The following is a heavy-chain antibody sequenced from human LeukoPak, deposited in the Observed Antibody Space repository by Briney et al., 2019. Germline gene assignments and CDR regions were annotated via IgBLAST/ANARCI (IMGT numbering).Heavy chain of an antibody. V-gene: IGHV3-30*02. CDR2: IRYDGSNK. J-gene: IGHJ3*01. CDR1: GFTFSSYG. Sequence: GGSLRLSCAASGFTFSSYGMHWVRQAPGKGLEWVAFIRYDGSNKYYADSVKGRFTISRDNSKNTLYLQMNSLRAEDTAVYYCAKDLRVVDAFDFWGQGTMVTVSS. CDR3: AKDLRVVDAFDF.